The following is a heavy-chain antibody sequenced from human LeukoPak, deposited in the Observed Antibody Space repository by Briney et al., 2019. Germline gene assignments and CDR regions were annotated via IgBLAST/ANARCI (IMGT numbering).Heavy chain of an antibody. CDR1: GFTLSSYW. CDR3: ASGRELDY. J-gene: IGHJ4*02. V-gene: IGHV3-7*01. CDR2: IKQDGKGK. Sequence: GGSLRLPCAASGFTLSSYWMRWLRQAPGKGLEWVANIKQDGKGKNYVDSVKGRFTISRENAKNSLYLQMNSLRAEETAVYYCASGRELDYWGQGTLVTVSS.